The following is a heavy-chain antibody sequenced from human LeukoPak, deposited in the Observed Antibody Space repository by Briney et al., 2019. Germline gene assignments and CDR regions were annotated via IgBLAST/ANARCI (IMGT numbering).Heavy chain of an antibody. D-gene: IGHD3-22*01. J-gene: IGHJ4*02. V-gene: IGHV4-39*01. CDR3: ATATYYYDSSGYYPLDY. Sequence: SSETLSLTCAVSGGSISSSSYYWGWIRQPPGKGLEWIGSIYYSGSTYYNPSLKSRVTISVDTSKNQFSLKLSSVTAADTAVYYCATATYYYDSSGYYPLDYWGQGTLVTVSS. CDR1: GGSISSSSYY. CDR2: IYYSGST.